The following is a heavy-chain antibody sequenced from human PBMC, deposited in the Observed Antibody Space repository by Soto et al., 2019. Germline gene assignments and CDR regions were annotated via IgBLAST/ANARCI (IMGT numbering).Heavy chain of an antibody. J-gene: IGHJ6*03. CDR1: CGSISSYY. D-gene: IGHD6-25*01. CDR3: ASAHSGDYGYYMDV. Sequence: SETLPLTCTVSCGSISSYYWSWIWQPPGKGLEWIGYIYYSGSTNYNPSLKSRVTISVDTSNNHFSPKLLSVTAADSSVHYRASAHSGDYGYYMDVWVGRTTGTVS. CDR2: IYYSGST. V-gene: IGHV4-59*12.